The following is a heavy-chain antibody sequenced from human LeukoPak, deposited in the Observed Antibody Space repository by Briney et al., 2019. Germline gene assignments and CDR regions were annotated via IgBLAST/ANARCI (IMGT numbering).Heavy chain of an antibody. CDR1: GDSVSSNSAA. CDR2: TYYRSKWYN. CDR3: ARDRYLDGAVARGDY. Sequence: PSQTLSLTCAISGDSVSSNSAAWHWIRQSPSRGLEWLGRTYYRSKWYNDYAVSVKSRMTINPDTSKNQFSLQLNSVTPDDTAVYYCARDRYLDGAVARGDYWGQGTLVTVSS. D-gene: IGHD6-19*01. V-gene: IGHV6-1*01. J-gene: IGHJ4*02.